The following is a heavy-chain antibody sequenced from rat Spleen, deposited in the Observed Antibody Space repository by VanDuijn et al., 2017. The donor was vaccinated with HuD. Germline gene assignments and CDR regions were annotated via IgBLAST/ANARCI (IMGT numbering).Heavy chain of an antibody. CDR2: ISYDGSST. V-gene: IGHV5-7*01. Sequence: EVQLVESDGGLVQPGRSLKLSCAASGFTFRDYYMAWVRQAPKKGLEWVATISYDGSSTYYRDSVKGRFTISRDNAKSTLYLQMDSLRSEDTATYYCARRARYFDYWGQGVMVTVSS. J-gene: IGHJ2*01. CDR3: ARRARYFDY. CDR1: GFTFRDYY.